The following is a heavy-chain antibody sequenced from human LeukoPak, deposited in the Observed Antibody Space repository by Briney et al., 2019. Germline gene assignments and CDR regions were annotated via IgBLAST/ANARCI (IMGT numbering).Heavy chain of an antibody. CDR2: MNPHSASV. Sequence: APVKVSCKASGYTFTSNDINWVRQATGQGLEWMGWMNPHSASVGYAQKFQGRVIMTWDTSISTAYMELSSLTSDDTAVYYCVRVPQRIPHNWFDPWGQGTLVTVSS. D-gene: IGHD1-1*01. V-gene: IGHV1-8*01. J-gene: IGHJ5*02. CDR1: GYTFTSND. CDR3: VRVPQRIPHNWFDP.